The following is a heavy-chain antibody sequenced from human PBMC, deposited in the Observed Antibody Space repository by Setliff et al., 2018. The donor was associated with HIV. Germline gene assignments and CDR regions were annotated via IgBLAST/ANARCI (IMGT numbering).Heavy chain of an antibody. Sequence: GASVKVSCKASGYSFINYGISWVRQAPGQGLEWMGWINTNTGSPTYAQAFTGRFVFSVDTSVTTAYLQISSLKAEDTAVYYCARALYGDYGGDINWFDPWGQGTLVTVS. J-gene: IGHJ5*02. V-gene: IGHV7-4-1*02. CDR3: ARALYGDYGGDINWFDP. CDR2: INTNTGSP. CDR1: GYSFINYG. D-gene: IGHD4-17*01.